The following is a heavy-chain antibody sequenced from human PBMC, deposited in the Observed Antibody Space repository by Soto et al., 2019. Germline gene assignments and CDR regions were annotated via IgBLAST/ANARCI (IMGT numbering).Heavy chain of an antibody. Sequence: QVQLVESGGGVVQPGRSLRLSCAASGFTFISYDIHWVRQAPGKGLEWVAVISSDGRDRHYADSVKGRFTISRDNSKNTLSLQMNSLRADDTAVYYCAKDFDIGGAAYYFDYWGQGTLVTVSS. D-gene: IGHD1-26*01. J-gene: IGHJ4*02. V-gene: IGHV3-30*18. CDR3: AKDFDIGGAAYYFDY. CDR1: GFTFISYD. CDR2: ISSDGRDR.